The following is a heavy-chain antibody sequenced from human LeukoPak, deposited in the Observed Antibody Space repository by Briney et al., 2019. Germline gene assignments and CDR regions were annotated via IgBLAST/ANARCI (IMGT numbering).Heavy chain of an antibody. V-gene: IGHV4-38-2*02. CDR3: ARSRPPDY. CDR1: GYSISSGYY. J-gene: IGHJ4*02. Sequence: SETLSLTCTVSGYSISSGYYWGWIRQPPGKGLEWIGSIYHSGSAYYNPSLKSRVTISVDTSKNQFSLKLSSVTAADTAVYYCARSRPPDYWGQGTLVTVSS. CDR2: IYHSGSA.